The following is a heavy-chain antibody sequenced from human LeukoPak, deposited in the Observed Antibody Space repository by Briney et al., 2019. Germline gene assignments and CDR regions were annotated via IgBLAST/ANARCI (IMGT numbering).Heavy chain of an antibody. Sequence: SSETLSLTCTVSGGSISSYYWSWIRQPPGKGLEWIGYIYYSGSTNYNPSLKSRVTISVDTSKNQFSLKLSSVTAADTAVYYCASGHGSDNTVTRYWFDPWGQGTLVTVSS. D-gene: IGHD4-17*01. CDR2: IYYSGST. V-gene: IGHV4-59*08. CDR3: ASGHGSDNTVTRYWFDP. CDR1: GGSISSYY. J-gene: IGHJ5*02.